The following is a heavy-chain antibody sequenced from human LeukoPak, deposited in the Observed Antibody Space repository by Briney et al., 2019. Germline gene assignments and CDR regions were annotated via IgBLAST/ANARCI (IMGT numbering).Heavy chain of an antibody. CDR2: ISGSGDST. Sequence: GGSLRLSCAASGLTFSGSAMSWVRQAPGKGLEWVSLISGSGDSTYYADSVKGRFTISRDNSKNTLYLQMNSLRAEATAVYFCAKVLVLVSANRYYFDYWGQGTLVTVPS. V-gene: IGHV3-23*01. CDR3: AKVLVLVSANRYYFDY. J-gene: IGHJ4*02. D-gene: IGHD2-15*01. CDR1: GLTFSGSA.